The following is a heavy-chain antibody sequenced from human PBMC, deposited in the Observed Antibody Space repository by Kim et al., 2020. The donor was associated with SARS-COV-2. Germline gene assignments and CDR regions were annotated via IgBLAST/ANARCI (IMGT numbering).Heavy chain of an antibody. Sequence: ASVKVSCKASGYTFTSYGISWVRQAPGQGLEWMGWISAYNGNTNYAQKLQGRVTMTTDTSTSTAYMELRSLRSDDTAVYYCARGPRSYCSSTSCYGVLGYWGQGTLVTASS. D-gene: IGHD2-2*01. CDR2: ISAYNGNT. CDR1: GYTFTSYG. CDR3: ARGPRSYCSSTSCYGVLGY. V-gene: IGHV1-18*01. J-gene: IGHJ4*02.